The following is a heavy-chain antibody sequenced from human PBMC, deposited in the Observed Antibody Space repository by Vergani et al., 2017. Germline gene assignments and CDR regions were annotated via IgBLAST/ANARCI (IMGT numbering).Heavy chain of an antibody. D-gene: IGHD2-15*01. V-gene: IGHV3-15*01. CDR2: IKSKTGGGTT. CDR1: GFTFINAW. CDR3: TADNVQSSLGHCNVTSCDGGVFDI. Sequence: ELQLVDPGGGLLKPGGSLRLSCAAPGFTFINAWMTWVRQAPGKGLEWVGRIKSKTGGGTTYSAGPVKIKFTNSRDASMNTLYLQMNNLKTVETAVYYCTADNVQSSLGHCNVTSCDGGVFDIWGQGTVVTVSS. J-gene: IGHJ3*02.